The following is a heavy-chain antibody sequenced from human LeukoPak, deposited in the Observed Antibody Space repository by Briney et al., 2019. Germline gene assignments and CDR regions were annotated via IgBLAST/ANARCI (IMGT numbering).Heavy chain of an antibody. Sequence: PSETLSLTCTVSGGSISSSSYYWGWIRQPPGKGLEWIGSIYYSGSTYYHPSLKSRVTISVDTSKNQFSLKLSSVTAADTAVYYCARDFTSYGDYGWNRAWFDPWGQGTLVTVSS. D-gene: IGHD4-17*01. CDR2: IYYSGST. J-gene: IGHJ5*02. CDR3: ARDFTSYGDYGWNRAWFDP. V-gene: IGHV4-39*07. CDR1: GGSISSSSYY.